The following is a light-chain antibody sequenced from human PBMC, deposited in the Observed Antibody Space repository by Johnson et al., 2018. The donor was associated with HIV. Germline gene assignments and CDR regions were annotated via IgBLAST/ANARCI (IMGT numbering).Light chain of an antibody. Sequence: QSVLTQPPSVSAAPGQKVTISFSGSSSNIGRIYLSWYQQLPGTAPKLLIFDNNKRPSGIPDRFSGSKSGTSATLAITGLQTGDEADYYCGTWAGSGGVFGTGTKVTVL. CDR1: SSNIGRIY. V-gene: IGLV1-51*01. CDR3: GTWAGSGGV. J-gene: IGLJ1*01. CDR2: DNN.